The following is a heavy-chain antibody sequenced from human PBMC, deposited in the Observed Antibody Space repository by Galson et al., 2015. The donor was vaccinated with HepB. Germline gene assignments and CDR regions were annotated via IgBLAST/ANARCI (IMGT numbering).Heavy chain of an antibody. Sequence: ETLSLTCAVYGGSFSGYYWSWIRQPPGKGLEWIGEINHSGSTNYNPSLKSRVTISVDTSKNQFSLNLSSVTAADTAVYYCCAQHLNYGSGGDNWFDPWGQGTLVTVSS. CDR3: CAQHLNYGSGGDNWFDP. D-gene: IGHD3-10*01. J-gene: IGHJ5*02. CDR1: GGSFSGYY. V-gene: IGHV4-34*01. CDR2: INHSGST.